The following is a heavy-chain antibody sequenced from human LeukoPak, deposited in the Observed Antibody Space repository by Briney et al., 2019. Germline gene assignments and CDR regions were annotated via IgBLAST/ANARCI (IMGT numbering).Heavy chain of an antibody. Sequence: SQTLSLTCAISGDSVSSNSATWTWIRQSPSRGLEWLGRTYYRSKWYNDYAVSVKSRITINPDTSKNQSSLQLNSVTPEDTAVYYCARGSSSNSWFFDYWGQGTLVTVSS. CDR2: TYYRSKWYN. D-gene: IGHD6-13*01. J-gene: IGHJ4*02. CDR1: GDSVSSNSAT. CDR3: ARGSSSNSWFFDY. V-gene: IGHV6-1*01.